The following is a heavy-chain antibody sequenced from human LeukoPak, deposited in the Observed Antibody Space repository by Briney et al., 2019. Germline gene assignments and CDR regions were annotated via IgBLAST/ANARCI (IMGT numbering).Heavy chain of an antibody. CDR1: GYSFTSYA. Sequence: ASVKASCKASGYSFTSYALNWVRQAPGQGLEWMGWINPNSGGTNYAQKFQGRVTMTRDTSISTAYMELSRLRSDDTAVYYCASFGSGYYDSSGTLFDAFDIWGQGTMVTVSS. CDR3: ASFGSGYYDSSGTLFDAFDI. D-gene: IGHD3-22*01. CDR2: INPNSGGT. J-gene: IGHJ3*02. V-gene: IGHV1-2*02.